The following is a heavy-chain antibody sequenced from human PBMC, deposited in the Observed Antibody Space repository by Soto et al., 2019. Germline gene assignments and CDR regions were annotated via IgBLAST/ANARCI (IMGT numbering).Heavy chain of an antibody. CDR1: GFTFSSYG. CDR3: AKDGGAARPAVRVYYHSGMDV. V-gene: IGHV3-30*18. Sequence: PGGSLRLSCAASGFTFSSYGMHWVRQAPGKGLEWVAVISYDGSNKYYADSVKGRFTISRDNSKNTLYLQMNSLRAEDTAVYYCAKDGGAARPAVRVYYHSGMDVWGQGTTVTVSS. J-gene: IGHJ6*02. D-gene: IGHD6-6*01. CDR2: ISYDGSNK.